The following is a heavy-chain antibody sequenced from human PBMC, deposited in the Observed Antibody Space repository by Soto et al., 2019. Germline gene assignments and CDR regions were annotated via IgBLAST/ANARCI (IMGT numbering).Heavy chain of an antibody. V-gene: IGHV3-33*01. J-gene: IGHJ5*02. CDR1: GFTFSSYG. Sequence: PGGSLRLSCAASGFTFSSYGMHWVRQAPGKGLEWVAVIWYDRSNKYYADSVKGRFTISRDNAKNSLYLQMNSLRAEDTAVYYCVRDCSSSSCYEDPWGQGTLVTVSS. D-gene: IGHD2-2*01. CDR3: VRDCSSSSCYEDP. CDR2: IWYDRSNK.